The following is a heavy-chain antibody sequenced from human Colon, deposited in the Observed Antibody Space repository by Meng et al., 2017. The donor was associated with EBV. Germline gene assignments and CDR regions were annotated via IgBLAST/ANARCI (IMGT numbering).Heavy chain of an antibody. CDR2: IWHVGGKQ. CDR1: GITVSSSS. D-gene: IGHD5/OR15-5a*01. J-gene: IGHJ4*02. V-gene: IGHV3-33*01. Sequence: QVCLFEYGGGVFKLVESLTLSCAGSGITVSSSSMHCVRQAPVKVLEWVGFIWHVGGKQYYVDSVKGRFTLYRDNSKTTLYLQMSSQRAEDTGVYYCARDIVSRIPAYWGQRTLVTVSS. CDR3: ARDIVSRIPAY.